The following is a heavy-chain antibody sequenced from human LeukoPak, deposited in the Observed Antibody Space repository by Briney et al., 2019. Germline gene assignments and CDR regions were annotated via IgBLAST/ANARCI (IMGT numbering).Heavy chain of an antibody. Sequence: GGSLRLSCAASGFTFSSYSMNWVRQAPGKGLEWVSSISSSSSYIYYADSVKGRFTISRDNAKNSLYLQMNSLRAEDTAVYYCASPLGNDARRFDYWGQGTLVTVSS. CDR2: ISSSSSYI. CDR3: ASPLGNDARRFDY. D-gene: IGHD1-1*01. J-gene: IGHJ4*02. CDR1: GFTFSSYS. V-gene: IGHV3-21*01.